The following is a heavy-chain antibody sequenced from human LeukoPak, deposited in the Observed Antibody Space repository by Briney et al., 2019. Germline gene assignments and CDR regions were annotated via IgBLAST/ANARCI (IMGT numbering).Heavy chain of an antibody. D-gene: IGHD3-9*01. CDR3: TTPTMYYDILTGYYTPFDY. Sequence: GGSLRLSCAASGFTFSNAWMSWVRQAPGKGLEWVGRIKSKTDGGTTDYAAPVKGRFTISRDDSKNTLYLQMNSLKTEDTAVYYCTTPTMYYDILTGYYTPFDYWGQGTLVTVSS. CDR1: GFTFSNAW. CDR2: IKSKTDGGTT. J-gene: IGHJ4*02. V-gene: IGHV3-15*01.